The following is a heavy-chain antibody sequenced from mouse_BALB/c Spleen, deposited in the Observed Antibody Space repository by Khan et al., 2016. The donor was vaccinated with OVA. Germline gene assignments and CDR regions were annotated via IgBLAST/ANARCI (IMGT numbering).Heavy chain of an antibody. CDR2: INPTSGYT. Sequence: QVQLQQSGAELAKPGASVKMSCKASGYTFTTYWMHWVKQRPGQGLEWIGYINPTSGYTDYNEKFKDRATLSADKSSSTAYMQLSSLTSEASADYYCTRDRITYWGQGTTLTVSS. D-gene: IGHD1-1*01. V-gene: IGHV1-4*01. CDR1: GYTFTTYW. CDR3: TRDRITY. J-gene: IGHJ2*01.